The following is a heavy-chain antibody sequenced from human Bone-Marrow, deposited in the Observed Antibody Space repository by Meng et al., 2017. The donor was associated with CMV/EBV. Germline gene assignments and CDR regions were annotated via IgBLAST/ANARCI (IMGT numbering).Heavy chain of an antibody. J-gene: IGHJ3*02. CDR1: GYSISSGYY. Sequence: SETLSPTCIVSGYSISSGYYWGWIRQPPGKGLEWIGSIHHSGSTYYNPSLKSRVTISLDTSKSQCSLKLSSVTAADTAVYYCARGYCSSTSCPDAFDIWGQGTMVTVSS. CDR3: ARGYCSSTSCPDAFDI. D-gene: IGHD2-2*01. CDR2: IHHSGST. V-gene: IGHV4-38-2*02.